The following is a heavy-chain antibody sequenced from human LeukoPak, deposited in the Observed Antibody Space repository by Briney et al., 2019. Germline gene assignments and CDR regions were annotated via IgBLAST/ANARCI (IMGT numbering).Heavy chain of an antibody. CDR1: GGAVNIYS. D-gene: IGHD5-18*01. J-gene: IGHJ4*02. V-gene: IGHV1-69*08. Sequence: SVKVSCKASGGAVNIYSIIWVRQAPGQGLEWMGRIVPILNTPHYAQRFQGRTTITADKSTSTDYMKLSSLTPEDTAVYFCAREGDTDMAALYYFDYWGQGTLVTVSS. CDR2: IVPILNTP. CDR3: AREGDTDMAALYYFDY.